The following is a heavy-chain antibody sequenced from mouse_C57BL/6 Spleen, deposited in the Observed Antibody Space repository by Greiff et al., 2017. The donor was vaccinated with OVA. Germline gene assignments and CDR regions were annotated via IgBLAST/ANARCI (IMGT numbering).Heavy chain of an antibody. CDR2: IHPNSGST. J-gene: IGHJ4*01. Sequence: QVQLKQPGAELVKPGASVKLSCKASGYTFTSYWMHWVKQRPGQGLEWIGMIHPNSGSTNYNEKFKSKATLTVDKSSSTAYMQLSSLTSEDSAVYYCARLRTGTGPMDYWGQGTSVTVSS. CDR3: ARLRTGTGPMDY. V-gene: IGHV1-64*01. D-gene: IGHD4-1*01. CDR1: GYTFTSYW.